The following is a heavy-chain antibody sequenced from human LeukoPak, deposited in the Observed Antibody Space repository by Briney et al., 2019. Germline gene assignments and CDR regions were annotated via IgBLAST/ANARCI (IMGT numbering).Heavy chain of an antibody. J-gene: IGHJ4*02. CDR2: ISYDGSNK. D-gene: IGHD3-3*01. CDR3: ARGGITIFGVVTGTFLDFDY. CDR1: GLTFSSYG. Sequence: GGSLRLSCAASGLTFSSYGMHWVRQAPGKGREWVAVISYDGSNKYYADSVKGRFTISRDNSKNTLYLQMNSLRAEDTAVYYCARGGITIFGVVTGTFLDFDYWGQGTLVTVSS. V-gene: IGHV3-30*03.